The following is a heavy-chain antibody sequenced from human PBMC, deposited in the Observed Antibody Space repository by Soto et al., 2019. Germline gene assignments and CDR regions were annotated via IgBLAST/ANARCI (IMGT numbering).Heavy chain of an antibody. Sequence: GGSLKLSCAASGFTVSSNYMTWVRQAPGKGLEWVSAIYSGGSTYYADSVKGRFTISRDNSKNTLYLQMNSLRAEDTAVYYCARARSTAAGLFDYWGLGTLVTVSS. CDR3: ARARSTAAGLFDY. D-gene: IGHD6-13*01. V-gene: IGHV3-53*01. J-gene: IGHJ4*02. CDR2: IYSGGST. CDR1: GFTVSSNY.